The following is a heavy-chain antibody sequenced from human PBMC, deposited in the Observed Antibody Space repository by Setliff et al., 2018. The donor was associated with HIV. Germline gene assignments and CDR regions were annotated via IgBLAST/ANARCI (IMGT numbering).Heavy chain of an antibody. CDR2: ISPHSGGT. Sequence: ASVKVSCKASGYSFTDYFIHWVRQAPGRGLEWMGWISPHSGGTRTTRTFRGRVTMTRDTSINTAYMELSGVRSDDTAVYFCARQLSNSFDSWGQGNLVTVSS. V-gene: IGHV1-2*02. D-gene: IGHD1-1*01. CDR3: ARQLSNSFDS. CDR1: GYSFTDYF. J-gene: IGHJ4*02.